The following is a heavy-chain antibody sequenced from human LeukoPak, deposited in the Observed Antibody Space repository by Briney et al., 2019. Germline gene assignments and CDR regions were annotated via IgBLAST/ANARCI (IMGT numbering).Heavy chain of an antibody. V-gene: IGHV4-59*01. D-gene: IGHD3-9*01. Sequence: SETLSLTCTVSGGSISSYYWSWIRQPPGKGLEWIGYIYYSGSTNYNPSFKSRVTISVDTSKNQFSLKLSSVTAADTAVYYCARVLKYYDILTGYLLSAFDIWGQGTMVTVSS. CDR2: IYYSGST. J-gene: IGHJ3*02. CDR1: GGSISSYY. CDR3: ARVLKYYDILTGYLLSAFDI.